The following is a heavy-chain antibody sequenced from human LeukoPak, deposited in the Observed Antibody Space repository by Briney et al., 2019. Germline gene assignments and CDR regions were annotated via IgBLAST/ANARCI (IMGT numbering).Heavy chain of an antibody. CDR2: IYPGDSDT. CDR3: ARHPSGRFPQYFDS. Sequence: GESLKISCEGARYSCTSYWIGWVRHMPGKSLEWMGIIYPGDSDTRYSPSFQGQVTISADKSISTAYLQWSSLKASDTAMYYCARHPSGRFPQYFDSWGQGILVTVSS. V-gene: IGHV5-51*01. CDR1: RYSCTSYW. D-gene: IGHD1-26*01. J-gene: IGHJ4*02.